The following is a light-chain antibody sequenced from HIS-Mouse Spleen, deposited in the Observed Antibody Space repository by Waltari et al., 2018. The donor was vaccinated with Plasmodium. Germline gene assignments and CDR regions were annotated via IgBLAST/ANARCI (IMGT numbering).Light chain of an antibody. J-gene: IGKJ2*01. Sequence: EIVLTQSPGTLSLSPGERATLSCRASQRVSSSYLAWYQQKPGQAPRLLIYGASSRATGIPDRFSGSGSGTDFTLTISRLEPEDFVVYYCQQYGSSYTFGQGTKLEIK. CDR2: GAS. CDR1: QRVSSSY. V-gene: IGKV3-20*01. CDR3: QQYGSSYT.